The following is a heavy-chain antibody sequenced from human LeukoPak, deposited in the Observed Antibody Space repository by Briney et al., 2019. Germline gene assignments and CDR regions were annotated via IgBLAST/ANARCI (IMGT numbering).Heavy chain of an antibody. D-gene: IGHD3-22*01. Sequence: SETLSLTCTVSGGSISSYYWSWIRQPAGKGLEWIGRIYTSGSTNYNPSLKSRVTMSVDTSKNQFSLKLSSVSAADTAVYYCARSLYWYDRFDYWGQGTLVTVSS. CDR2: IYTSGST. CDR1: GGSISSYY. J-gene: IGHJ4*02. CDR3: ARSLYWYDRFDY. V-gene: IGHV4-4*07.